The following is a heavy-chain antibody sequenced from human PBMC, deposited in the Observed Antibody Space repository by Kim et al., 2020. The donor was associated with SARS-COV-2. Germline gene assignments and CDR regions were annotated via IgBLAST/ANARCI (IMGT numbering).Heavy chain of an antibody. CDR3: ARGRNDPWAPGQYYYGMDV. Sequence: ASVKVSCKASGYTFISYDINWVRQATGQGLEWMGWMNPNSGNTGYAQKFQGRVTMTRNTSITTAYMELSSLRSEETAFYYCARGRNDPWAPGQYYYGMDVWGQGTTVTVPS. J-gene: IGHJ6*02. V-gene: IGHV1-8*01. D-gene: IGHD3-16*01. CDR1: GYTFISYD. CDR2: MNPNSGNT.